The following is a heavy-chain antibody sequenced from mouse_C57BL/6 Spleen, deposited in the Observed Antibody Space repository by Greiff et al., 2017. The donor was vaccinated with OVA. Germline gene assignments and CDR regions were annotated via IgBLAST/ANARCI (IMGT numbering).Heavy chain of an antibody. CDR2: IYPGSGST. V-gene: IGHV1-55*01. CDR3: ARSLITTEGAMDY. Sequence: QVQLQQPGAELVKPGASVKMSCKASGYTFTSYWITWVKQRPGQGLEWIGDIYPGSGSTNYNEKFKSKATLTVDTSSSTAYMQLSSLTSEESAVYYCARSLITTEGAMDYWGQGTSVTVSS. CDR1: GYTFTSYW. J-gene: IGHJ4*01. D-gene: IGHD1-1*01.